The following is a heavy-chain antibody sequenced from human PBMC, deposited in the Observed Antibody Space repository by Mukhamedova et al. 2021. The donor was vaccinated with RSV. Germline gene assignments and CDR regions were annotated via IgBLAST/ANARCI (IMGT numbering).Heavy chain of an antibody. D-gene: IGHD2-2*01. J-gene: IGHJ3*02. V-gene: IGHV1-69*01. Sequence: VTITADESTSTAYMELSSLRSEDTAVYYCARRRTTHRFGAFDIWGQGTMVTVSS. CDR3: ARRRTTHRFGAFDI.